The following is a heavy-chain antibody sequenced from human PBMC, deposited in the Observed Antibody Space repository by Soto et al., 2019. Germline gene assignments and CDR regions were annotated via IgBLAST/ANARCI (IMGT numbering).Heavy chain of an antibody. CDR3: ARDQIAVAGTVPDKNFDY. Sequence: ASVKVSCKASGYTFTSYGISWVRQAPGQGLEWMGWISAYNGNTNYAQKLQGRVTMTTDTSTSTAYMELRSLRSDDTAVYYCARDQIAVAGTVPDKNFDYWGQGTLVTVSS. D-gene: IGHD6-19*01. CDR2: ISAYNGNT. CDR1: GYTFTSYG. J-gene: IGHJ4*02. V-gene: IGHV1-18*01.